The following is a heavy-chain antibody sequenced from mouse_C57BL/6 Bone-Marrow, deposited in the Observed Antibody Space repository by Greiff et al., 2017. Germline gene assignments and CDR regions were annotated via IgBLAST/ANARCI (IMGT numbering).Heavy chain of an antibody. CDR3: ARYLGDY. CDR1: GYTFTSYW. V-gene: IGHV1-50*01. Sequence: QVQLQQPGAELVKPGASVKLSCKASGYTFTSYWMQWVKQRPGQGLEWIGEIDPSDSYTNYNEKFKSKATLTVDTSSSPAYMQLSSLTSEDSAVYYCARYLGDYWGQGTTLTVSS. D-gene: IGHD3-3*01. CDR2: IDPSDSYT. J-gene: IGHJ2*01.